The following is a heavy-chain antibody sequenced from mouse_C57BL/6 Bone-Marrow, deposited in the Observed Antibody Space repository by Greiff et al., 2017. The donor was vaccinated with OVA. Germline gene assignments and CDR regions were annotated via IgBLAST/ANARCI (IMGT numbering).Heavy chain of an antibody. J-gene: IGHJ2*01. D-gene: IGHD2-12*01. CDR2: IHPNSGST. CDR1: GYTFTSYW. V-gene: IGHV1-64*01. CDR3: ARLRRCFDY. Sequence: QVKLQQSGAELVKPGASVKLSCKASGYTFTSYWMHWVKQRPGQGLEWIGMIHPNSGSTNYNEKFKSKATLTVDKSSSTAYMQLSSLTSEDSAVYYCARLRRCFDYWGQGTTLTVSS.